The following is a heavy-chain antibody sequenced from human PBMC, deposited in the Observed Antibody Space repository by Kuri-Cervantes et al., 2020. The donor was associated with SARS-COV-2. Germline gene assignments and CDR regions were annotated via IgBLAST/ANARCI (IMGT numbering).Heavy chain of an antibody. D-gene: IGHD3-3*01. CDR1: GFTFSESY. J-gene: IGHJ4*02. CDR2: IGGGGVTI. V-gene: IGHV3-11*04. Sequence: GGSLRLSCEASGFTFSESYMSWIRQAPGRGLGWLSYIGGGGVTIDYADSVKGRFTISRDNAKNSLYLQMNSLRAEDTAVYYCAREIITIFGVNFDYWGQGTLVTVSS. CDR3: AREIITIFGVNFDY.